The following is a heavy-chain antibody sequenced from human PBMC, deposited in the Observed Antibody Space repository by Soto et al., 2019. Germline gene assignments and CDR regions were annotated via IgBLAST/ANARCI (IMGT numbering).Heavy chain of an antibody. CDR1: GYTFTSYG. CDR2: ISAYNGNT. CDR3: ARSRSGYSYAAPLDY. Sequence: ASVKVSCKASGYTFTSYGISWVRQAPGQGLKWMGWISAYNGNTNYAQKLQGRVTMTTDTSTSTAYMELRSLRSDDTAVYYCARSRSGYSYAAPLDYWGQGTLVTVSS. J-gene: IGHJ4*02. V-gene: IGHV1-18*01. D-gene: IGHD5-18*01.